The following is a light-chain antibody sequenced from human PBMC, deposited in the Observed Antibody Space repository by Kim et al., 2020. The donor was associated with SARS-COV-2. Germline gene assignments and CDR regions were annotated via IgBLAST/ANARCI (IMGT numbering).Light chain of an antibody. CDR3: CSYAGSSTWV. V-gene: IGLV2-23*02. CDR2: EVT. Sequence: GQSITLSCTGTSSDVGSYTLVSWYQQHPGKAPKLMISEVTKRPSGVSNRFSGSKSGNTASLTISGLQAEDEADYYCCSYAGSSTWVFGGGTKLTVL. J-gene: IGLJ3*02. CDR1: SSDVGSYTL.